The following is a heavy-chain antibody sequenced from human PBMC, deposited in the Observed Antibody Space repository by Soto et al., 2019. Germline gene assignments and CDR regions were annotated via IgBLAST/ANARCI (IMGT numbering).Heavy chain of an antibody. CDR2: ISHSGST. V-gene: IGHV4-34*01. Sequence: SETLSLTCAVYGGSFSGYXXXXXXQPPGKGLEWIGEISHSGSTNQNXSLKGRVTISVDTSKNQFSLKLGSVTAADTXVYYXAXGKRYGGXGNXFDPWGQGTLVTVSS. CDR1: GGSFSGYX. CDR3: AXGKRYGGXGNXFDP. J-gene: IGHJ5*02. D-gene: IGHD4-17*01.